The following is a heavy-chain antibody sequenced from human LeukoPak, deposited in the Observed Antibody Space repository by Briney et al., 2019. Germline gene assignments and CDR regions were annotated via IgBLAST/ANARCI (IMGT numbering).Heavy chain of an antibody. V-gene: IGHV1-18*01. D-gene: IGHD3/OR15-3a*01. Sequence: GASGKVSCKAAGYTVSSYGIKWGRQAPGRGREWMGWISGYNGNTHHAQHFHRRVTLPTHPSTSTVHTELRTLRSDDPALYHCARDSYDSSTGRYSGPGGHYWGQGTLVTVSS. CDR2: ISGYNGNT. J-gene: IGHJ4*02. CDR1: GYTVSSYG. CDR3: ARDSYDSSTGRYSGPGGHY.